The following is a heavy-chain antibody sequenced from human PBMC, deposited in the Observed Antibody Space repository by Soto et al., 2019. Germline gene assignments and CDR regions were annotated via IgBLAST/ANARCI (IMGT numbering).Heavy chain of an antibody. V-gene: IGHV1-18*01. D-gene: IGHD1-7*01. CDR1: GYTFSNDA. Sequence: QVQLVQSGAEVKKPGASVKVSCKASGYTFSNDAITWVRQAPGQGLEWMGWVSAYNGNTNYAQKFKGRVTMTTDTSTSTAYMEIRSLRYDDTAVYFCARASRYYWNYMMYWGQGILVTVSS. CDR3: ARASRYYWNYMMY. CDR2: VSAYNGNT. J-gene: IGHJ4*02.